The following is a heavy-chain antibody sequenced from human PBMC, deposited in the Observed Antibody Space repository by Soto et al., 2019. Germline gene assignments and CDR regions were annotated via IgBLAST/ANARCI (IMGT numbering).Heavy chain of an antibody. CDR1: GGSITSGNSYS. D-gene: IGHD3-10*01. Sequence: TLSLTCAVSGGSITSGNSYSWSWIRQPPGKGLEWIGSISHTGSTSYNPSLKSRLTMSVDKSKSQFSLRLSSVTAADMAVYYCARAVAPYFGTWFDTRGQGILVTVSS. CDR3: ARAVAPYFGTWFDT. CDR2: ISHTGST. V-gene: IGHV4-30-2*01. J-gene: IGHJ5*02.